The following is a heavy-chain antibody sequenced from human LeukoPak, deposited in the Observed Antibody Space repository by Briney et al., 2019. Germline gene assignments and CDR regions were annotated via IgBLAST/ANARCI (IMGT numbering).Heavy chain of an antibody. J-gene: IGHJ6*02. D-gene: IGHD6-13*01. V-gene: IGHV1-46*01. CDR1: GYTFTSYY. CDR2: INPSGGST. Sequence: GASVKVSCKASGYTFTSYYMHWVRQAPGQGLEWMGIINPSGGSTSYAQKFQGRVTMTRDTSTSTVYMELSSLRSEDTAMYYCATGQIQRIAAAGSSQVPFYYYYYGMDVWGQGTTVTVSS. CDR3: ATGQIQRIAAAGSSQVPFYYYYYGMDV.